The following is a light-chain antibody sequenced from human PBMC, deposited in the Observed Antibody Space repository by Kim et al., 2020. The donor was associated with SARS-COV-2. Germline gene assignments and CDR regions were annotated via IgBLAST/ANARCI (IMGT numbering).Light chain of an antibody. CDR3: NSRDSNDNVV. J-gene: IGLJ2*01. CDR1: SLRSSY. CDR2: GKN. Sequence: SSELTQDPAVSVALGQTVSITCQGDSLRSSYATWYQQKPGQAPILVIYGKNNRPSGIPDRFSGSSSGNTASLTIPGTQAGDEADYYCNSRDSNDNVVFGGGTQLTVL. V-gene: IGLV3-19*01.